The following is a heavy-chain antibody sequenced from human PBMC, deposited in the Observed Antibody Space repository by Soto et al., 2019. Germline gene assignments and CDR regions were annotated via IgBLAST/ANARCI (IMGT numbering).Heavy chain of an antibody. CDR1: GFTFSSYA. CDR2: ISGSGGST. J-gene: IGHJ5*02. D-gene: IGHD3-3*01. Sequence: EVQLLESGGGLVQPGGSLRLSCAASGFTFSSYAMSWVRQAPGKGLEWVSAISGSGGSTYYADSVKGRFTISRDNSKNTLYLQMNSLRAEDTAVYYCAKDGPPRSRILNYDFWSGINWFDPWGQGTLVTVSS. V-gene: IGHV3-23*01. CDR3: AKDGPPRSRILNYDFWSGINWFDP.